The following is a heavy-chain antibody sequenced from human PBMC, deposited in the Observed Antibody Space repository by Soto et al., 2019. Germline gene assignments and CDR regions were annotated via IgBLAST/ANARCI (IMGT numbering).Heavy chain of an antibody. CDR2: IQQDGRDK. CDR1: GFTFRNYW. J-gene: IGHJ4*02. D-gene: IGHD4-17*01. CDR3: ARGVDDYADYRFDY. V-gene: IGHV3-7*01. Sequence: EVQLVESGGGLVQPGGSLRLSCAASGFTFRNYWMSWVRQAPGKGLEWVANIQQDGRDKYYVDSVWGRFTISRDNARNSLYLQMNSLRAEDTAVYYCARGVDDYADYRFDYWGQGTLVTVSS.